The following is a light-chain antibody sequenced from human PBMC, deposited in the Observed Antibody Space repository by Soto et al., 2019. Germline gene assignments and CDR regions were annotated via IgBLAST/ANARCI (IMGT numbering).Light chain of an antibody. CDR3: ASWDDSLNGVL. CDR2: TNN. Sequence: QSVLTQPPSASGTPGQRVTISCSGSSFNVGSNTVNWCQQLPGTAPKLLIYTNNQRPSGVPDRFSGSKSGTSASLAISGLQSEDEADYYCASWDDSLNGVLFGGGTKLTVL. V-gene: IGLV1-44*01. CDR1: SFNVGSNT. J-gene: IGLJ2*01.